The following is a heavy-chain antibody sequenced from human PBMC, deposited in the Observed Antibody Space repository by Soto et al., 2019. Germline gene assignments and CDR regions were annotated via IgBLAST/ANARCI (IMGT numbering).Heavy chain of an antibody. CDR3: ARGMAEEQIFYYFDY. Sequence: GGSLRLSCAASGFSFSIYAMNWVRQAPGKGLEWVSGISGGGGSTYYADSVKGRFTISRDNSKNTLYLQMNSLRVEDTAVYYCARGMAEEQIFYYFDYWGQGALVTVSS. J-gene: IGHJ4*02. CDR2: ISGGGGST. D-gene: IGHD3-9*01. V-gene: IGHV3-23*01. CDR1: GFSFSIYA.